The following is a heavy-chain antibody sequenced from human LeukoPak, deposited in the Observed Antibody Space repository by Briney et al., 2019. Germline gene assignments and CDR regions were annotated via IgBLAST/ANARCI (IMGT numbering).Heavy chain of an antibody. J-gene: IGHJ4*02. CDR1: GFTFSNYG. V-gene: IGHV3-23*01. D-gene: IGHD2-21*02. CDR3: VKPRMPHCGTDCLES. Sequence: GGSLRLSCAASGFTFSNYGMSWVRQAPGKGLEWVSVIRGSGGGTYYADSVKGRFTISRDNSKNTVYLQMNSLRAEDTAVYHCVKPRMPHCGTDCLESWGQGTLVTVSS. CDR2: IRGSGGGT.